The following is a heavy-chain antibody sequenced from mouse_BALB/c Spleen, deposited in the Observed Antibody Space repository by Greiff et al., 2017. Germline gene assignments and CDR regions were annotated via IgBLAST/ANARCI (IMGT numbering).Heavy chain of an antibody. CDR2: IWSGGST. V-gene: IGHV2-2*02. CDR3: ARNTNYRAFAY. CDR1: GFSLTSYG. Sequence: VKLVESGPGLVQPSQSLSITCTVSGFSLTSYGVHWVRQSPGKGLEWLGVIWSGGSTDYNAAFISRLSISKDNSKSQVFFKMNSLQANDTAIYYCARNTNYRAFAYWGQGTLVTVSA. D-gene: IGHD2-12*01. J-gene: IGHJ3*01.